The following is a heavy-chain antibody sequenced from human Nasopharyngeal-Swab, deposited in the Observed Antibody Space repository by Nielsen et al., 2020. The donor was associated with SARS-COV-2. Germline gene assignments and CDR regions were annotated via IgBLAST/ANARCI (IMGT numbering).Heavy chain of an antibody. CDR1: GFTFNIYA. D-gene: IGHD3-10*01. Sequence: GESLKISCIASGFTFNIYAMAWVHRTPGRGLQWVSVISASGGSTYYTDSVKGRFAVSRDNSRNTLYLQMHSLRVEDTALYYCAKDDVVRGDAFDIWGQGTMVTVSS. CDR3: AKDDVVRGDAFDI. V-gene: IGHV3-23*01. CDR2: ISASGGST. J-gene: IGHJ3*02.